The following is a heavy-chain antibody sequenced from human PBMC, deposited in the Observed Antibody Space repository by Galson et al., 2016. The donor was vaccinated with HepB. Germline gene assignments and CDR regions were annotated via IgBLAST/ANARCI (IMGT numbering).Heavy chain of an antibody. CDR1: GFNLINYA. D-gene: IGHD3-22*01. CDR3: VKGGYYDRKGFDY. J-gene: IGHJ4*02. Sequence: SLRLSCAASGFNLINYAMHWVRQAPGKGLEYVSTISTNGGYTNYADSVKGRFTISRDNSKNTLYLQMSSLRPEDTAVYYCVKGGYYDRKGFDYWGQGTLVTVSS. CDR2: ISTNGGYT. V-gene: IGHV3-64D*06.